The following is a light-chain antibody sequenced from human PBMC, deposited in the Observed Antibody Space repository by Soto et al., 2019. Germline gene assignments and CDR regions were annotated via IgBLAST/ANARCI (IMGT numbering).Light chain of an antibody. Sequence: DIQMTQSPSTLSASVGDRVTITCRASQSISSWLAWYQQKPGKAPKLLIYKASSLDSGVPSRFRGSGSGTEFTLIISSLQPDDFATYYCQQYNSYWTFGQGTKVEIK. CDR1: QSISSW. J-gene: IGKJ1*01. CDR2: KAS. CDR3: QQYNSYWT. V-gene: IGKV1-5*03.